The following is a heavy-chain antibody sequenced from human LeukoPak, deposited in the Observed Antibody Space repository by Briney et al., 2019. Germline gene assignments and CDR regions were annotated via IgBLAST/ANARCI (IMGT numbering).Heavy chain of an antibody. J-gene: IGHJ5*02. CDR1: GFTFSSYS. D-gene: IGHD2-15*01. CDR3: ARGSCSGGSCYSGVWFDP. CDR2: ISSSSSTI. Sequence: PGGSLRLSCAASGFTFSSYSMNWVRQAPRKGLDWVSYISSSSSTIYYADSVKGRFTISRDNAKNSLYLQMNSLRDEDTAVYYCARGSCSGGSCYSGVWFDPWGQGTLVTVSS. V-gene: IGHV3-48*02.